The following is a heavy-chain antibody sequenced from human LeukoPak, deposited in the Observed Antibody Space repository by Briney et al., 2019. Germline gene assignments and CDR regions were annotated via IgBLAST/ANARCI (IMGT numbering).Heavy chain of an antibody. CDR2: ISYDGSNK. D-gene: IGHD5-12*01. Sequence: PGRSLRLSCAASGFTFSSYAMHWVRQAPGKGLEWVAVISYDGSNKYYADSVKGRFTISRDNSKNTLYLQMNSLRAEDTAVYYCASMVATPGYYFDYWGQGTLVTVSS. V-gene: IGHV3-30-3*01. J-gene: IGHJ4*02. CDR1: GFTFSSYA. CDR3: ASMVATPGYYFDY.